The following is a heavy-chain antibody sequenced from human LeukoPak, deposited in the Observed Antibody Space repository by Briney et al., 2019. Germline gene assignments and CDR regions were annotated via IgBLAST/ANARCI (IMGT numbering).Heavy chain of an antibody. Sequence: GGSLRLSCAASGFTFRSYGMNWVRQAPGQGLEWVSGISNGGRSAYYADSVKGRFTISSDNSKNTLYLQMNSLRAEDTAIYYCAKDVGTAALFVWYFDLWGRGTLVTVSS. CDR1: GFTFRSYG. V-gene: IGHV3-23*01. CDR2: ISNGGRSA. CDR3: AKDVGTAALFVWYFDL. J-gene: IGHJ2*01. D-gene: IGHD6-13*01.